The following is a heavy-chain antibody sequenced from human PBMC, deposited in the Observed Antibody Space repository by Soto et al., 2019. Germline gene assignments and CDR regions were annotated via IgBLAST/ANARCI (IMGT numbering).Heavy chain of an antibody. CDR2: IIPILGIA. Sequence: QVQLVQSGAEVKKPGSSVKVSCKASGGTFSSYTISWVRQAPGQGLEWMGRIIPILGIANYAQKFQGRVTITAEKSTSTAYMELSSLRSEDTAVYYCARDRSGSYSDYWGQGTLVTVSS. CDR3: ARDRSGSYSDY. CDR1: GGTFSSYT. J-gene: IGHJ4*02. D-gene: IGHD1-26*01. V-gene: IGHV1-69*08.